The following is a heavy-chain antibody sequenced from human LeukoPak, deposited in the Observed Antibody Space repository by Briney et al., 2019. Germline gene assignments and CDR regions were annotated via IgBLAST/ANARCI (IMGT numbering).Heavy chain of an antibody. CDR1: GGSFSGYY. D-gene: IGHD1-7*01. CDR2: INHSGST. V-gene: IGHV4-34*01. J-gene: IGHJ4*02. CDR3: ARYAGTTQYFDY. Sequence: PSETLSLTCAVYGGSFSGYYWSWIRQPPGKGLEWIGEINHSGSTNYNPSLKSRVTISVDTSKNQFSLKLSSVTAADTAVYYCARYAGTTQYFDYWGQGTLVTVSS.